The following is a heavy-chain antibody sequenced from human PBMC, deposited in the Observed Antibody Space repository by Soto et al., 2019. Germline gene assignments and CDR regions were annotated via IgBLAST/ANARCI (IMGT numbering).Heavy chain of an antibody. V-gene: IGHV1-69*01. CDR2: IIPIVETP. CDR1: GGTFNSYD. CDR3: ARLSRPNSYDTRGFFKDNWFDP. J-gene: IGHJ5*02. Sequence: QVQLLQSGAEVKKPGSSMKVSCKASGGTFNSYDINWVRQAPGQGLEWMGGIIPIVETPKYAQKFQGRVTITADESTNTVYMELSSLRSEDTAMYYCARLSRPNSYDTRGFFKDNWFDPWGQGTLVTVSS. D-gene: IGHD3-22*01.